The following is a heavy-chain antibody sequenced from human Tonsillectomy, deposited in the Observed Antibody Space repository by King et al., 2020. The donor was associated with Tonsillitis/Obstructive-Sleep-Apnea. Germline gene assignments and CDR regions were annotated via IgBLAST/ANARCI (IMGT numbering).Heavy chain of an antibody. V-gene: IGHV7-4-1*02. CDR2: INTNTGNP. D-gene: IGHD2-2*02. CDR3: ARGGYCSSSSCYNCYFDL. CDR1: GYTFTSYT. J-gene: IGHJ2*01. Sequence: QLVQSGSELKKPGASVKVSCKASGYTFTSYTMNWVRQAPEQGLEWMGWINTNTGNPTYAQGFTGRFFFSLDTSVSTAYLQISSLKAEDTAVYYVARGGYCSSSSCYNCYFDLWGRGTLVTVSS.